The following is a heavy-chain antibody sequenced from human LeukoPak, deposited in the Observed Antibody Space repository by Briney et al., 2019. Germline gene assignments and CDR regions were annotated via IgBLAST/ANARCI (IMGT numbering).Heavy chain of an antibody. CDR1: GGSISSGDYY. J-gene: IGHJ5*02. Sequence: PSETLSLTCTVSGGSISSGDYYWSRIRQPPGKGLEWIGYIYYSGSTYYNPSLKSRVTISVDTSKNQFSLKLSSVTAADTAVYYCARVPDFWSGSGWFDPWGQGTLVTVSS. V-gene: IGHV4-30-4*02. D-gene: IGHD3-3*01. CDR3: ARVPDFWSGSGWFDP. CDR2: IYYSGST.